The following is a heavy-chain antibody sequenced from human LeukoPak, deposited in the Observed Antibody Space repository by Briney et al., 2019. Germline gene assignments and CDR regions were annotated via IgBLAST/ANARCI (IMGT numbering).Heavy chain of an antibody. CDR1: GFTFDDYA. CDR3: SRQIRFFGLIFFDY. Sequence: GRSLRLSCAASGFTFDDYAMHWVRQAPGKGLEWVSSISWNSGSIDYADSVKGRFTISRDNAKNSLYLQMNSLRGEDTALYYWSRQIRFFGLIFFDYWGQGTLVTVSS. V-gene: IGHV3-9*01. CDR2: ISWNSGSI. D-gene: IGHD3-3*02. J-gene: IGHJ4*02.